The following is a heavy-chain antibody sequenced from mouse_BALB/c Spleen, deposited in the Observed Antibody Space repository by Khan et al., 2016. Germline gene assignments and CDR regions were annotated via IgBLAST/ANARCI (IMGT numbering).Heavy chain of an antibody. V-gene: IGHV8-12*01. CDR2: IYWDDDK. CDR3: ARTAYWYFDV. J-gene: IGHJ1*01. CDR1: GFSLSTSGMG. Sequence: QVTLKESGPGILQPSQTLSLTCSFSGFSLSTSGMGVSWIRQPSGKGLEWLAHIYWDDDKRNNPSLKSRLTISKDTSSNQVFLKITSVDTADTATYYCARTAYWYFDVWGAGTTVTVSS.